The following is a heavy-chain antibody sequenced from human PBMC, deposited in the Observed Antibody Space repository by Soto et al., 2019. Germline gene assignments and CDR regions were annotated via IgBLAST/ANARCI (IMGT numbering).Heavy chain of an antibody. CDR1: GFSLSTSGVG. CDR3: AHSASSSWDFDY. V-gene: IGHV2-5*02. J-gene: IGHJ4*02. Sequence: SGPTLVKPTQTLTLTCTFSGFSLSTSGVGVGWIRQPPGKALEWLALIYWDDDKRYSPSLKCRLTITKDTSKNQVVLTNTNMHPVDTATYYCAHSASSSWDFDYWGQGTLVTVSS. D-gene: IGHD6-13*01. CDR2: IYWDDDK.